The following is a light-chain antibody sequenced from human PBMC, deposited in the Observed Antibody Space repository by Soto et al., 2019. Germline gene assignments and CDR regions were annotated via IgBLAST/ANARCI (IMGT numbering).Light chain of an antibody. V-gene: IGKV3-11*01. Sequence: EILLTQSPATLSLSPGERATLSCRASQSVAGHLAWYQQKPGQAPSLLIYDASSLRSGVPSRFSGSGSGTEFTLTVSTLQPDDFATYFCQQYESYSKTFGQGTQLEIK. CDR2: DAS. CDR3: QQYESYSKT. J-gene: IGKJ2*01. CDR1: QSVAGH.